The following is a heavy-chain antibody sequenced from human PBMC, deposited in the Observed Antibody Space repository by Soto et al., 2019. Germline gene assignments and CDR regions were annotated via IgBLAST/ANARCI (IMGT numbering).Heavy chain of an antibody. CDR1: GGTFSSYA. Sequence: ASVKVSCKASGGTFSSYAISWVRQAPGQGLERMGGIIPIFGTANYAQKFQGRVTITADESTSTAYMELSSLRSEDTAVYYCAREGGSPFDPWGQGTLVTVSS. D-gene: IGHD1-26*01. CDR2: IIPIFGTA. V-gene: IGHV1-69*13. CDR3: AREGGSPFDP. J-gene: IGHJ5*02.